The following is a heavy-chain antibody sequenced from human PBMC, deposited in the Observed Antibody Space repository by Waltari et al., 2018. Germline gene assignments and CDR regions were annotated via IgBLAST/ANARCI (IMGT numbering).Heavy chain of an antibody. CDR2: IYGDGDK. J-gene: IGHJ5*02. D-gene: IGHD3-16*01. CDR3: VYLGQCPTCNWGYNWFDP. V-gene: IGHV2-5*02. Sequence: QITLQESGPVLVKPTQTLTLTCKFSVFSLTSRGVAVGWIRQPPGNALDYFAPIYGDGDKRYNPSLKTRLSITTDTSKNQVVLTVTNMEPVDTATYHCVYLGQCPTCNWGYNWFDPWGQGTLVTVSS. CDR1: VFSLTSRGVA.